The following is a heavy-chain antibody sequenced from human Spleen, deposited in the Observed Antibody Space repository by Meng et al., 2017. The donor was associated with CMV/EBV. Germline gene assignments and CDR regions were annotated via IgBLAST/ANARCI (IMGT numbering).Heavy chain of an antibody. J-gene: IGHJ4*02. V-gene: IGHV3-23*01. Sequence: GESLKISCAASGFTFTTYAMTWVRQAPGKGLEWVSVISSSGDSTYYAVSVKGRFTISRDNAKNSLYLQMNSLRVEDTAVYYCARDVIEGDYWGQGTLVTVSS. CDR3: ARDVIEGDY. CDR1: GFTFTTYA. CDR2: ISSSGDST. D-gene: IGHD3-22*01.